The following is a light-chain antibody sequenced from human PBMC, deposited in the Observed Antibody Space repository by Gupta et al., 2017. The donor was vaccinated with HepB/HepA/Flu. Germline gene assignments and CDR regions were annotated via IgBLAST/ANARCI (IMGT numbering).Light chain of an antibody. J-gene: IGLJ1*01. CDR2: GVN. Sequence: QSALTQPPSASGSPGQSVTISCTGTSTDVGTFDYVSWYQQHPGKAPKLIIYGVNKRPSGVPDRFSGSKSDNPAFLTGSWLQAEDEADYYCSSYAGSNTYVFGTGTKLTVL. V-gene: IGLV2-8*01. CDR3: SSYAGSNTYV. CDR1: STDVGTFDY.